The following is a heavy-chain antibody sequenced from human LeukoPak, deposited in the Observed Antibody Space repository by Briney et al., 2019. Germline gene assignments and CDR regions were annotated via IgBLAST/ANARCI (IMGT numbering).Heavy chain of an antibody. J-gene: IGHJ4*02. CDR3: ATGVKVEPDHYDSRTFPPFDY. Sequence: APVKVSCKVSGYTLTELSMHWVRQAPGKGLEWMGGFDPEDGETIYAQKFQGRVTMTEDTSTDTAYMELSSLRSEDTAVYYCATGVKVEPDHYDSRTFPPFDYWGQGTLVTVSS. CDR1: GYTLTELS. CDR2: FDPEDGET. D-gene: IGHD3-22*01. V-gene: IGHV1-24*01.